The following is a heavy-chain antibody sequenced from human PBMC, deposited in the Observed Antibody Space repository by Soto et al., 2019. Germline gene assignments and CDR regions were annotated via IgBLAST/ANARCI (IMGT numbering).Heavy chain of an antibody. CDR2: TYYRSKWYD. D-gene: IGHD5-12*01. Sequence: SQTLSLTCAISGDSVSSNSAAWNWIRQSPSRGLEWLGRTYYRSKWYDDYAVSVKSRITINPDTSKNQFSLQLNSVTPEDTAVYYCARDRISGRWLQFSFQNVDYYYGMDVWGQGTTVTVSS. CDR1: GDSVSSNSAA. V-gene: IGHV6-1*01. J-gene: IGHJ6*02. CDR3: ARDRISGRWLQFSFQNVDYYYGMDV.